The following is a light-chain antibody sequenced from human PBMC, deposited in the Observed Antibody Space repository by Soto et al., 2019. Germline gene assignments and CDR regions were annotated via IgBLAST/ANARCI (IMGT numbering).Light chain of an antibody. CDR2: GAS. V-gene: IGKV3-15*01. Sequence: EIVLTQSPATLSLSPGERATLSCRASQSVISNLAGYHXKRGQAPRLLIYGASTRATGIPARFSGSGSGPEFTLTISSLQSEAFAVYYCQQYNDSPRTFGQGNKVDIK. CDR3: QQYNDSPRT. CDR1: QSVISN. J-gene: IGKJ1*01.